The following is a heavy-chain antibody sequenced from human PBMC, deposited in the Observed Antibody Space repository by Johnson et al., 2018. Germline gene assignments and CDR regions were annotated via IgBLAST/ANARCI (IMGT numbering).Heavy chain of an antibody. J-gene: IGHJ6*03. CDR1: GFTFSSYD. CDR2: ICGSGGST. Sequence: VQLVQSGGGLVQPGGSLRLSCAASGFTFSSYDMTWVRQAPGKGLAWVSAICGSGGSTYYADSVKGRFTIFRDNPKNTLYLQMNSRKAEDTAVYYCARGQNYYMDVWGKGTTVTVSS. V-gene: IGHV3-23*04. CDR3: ARGQNYYMDV.